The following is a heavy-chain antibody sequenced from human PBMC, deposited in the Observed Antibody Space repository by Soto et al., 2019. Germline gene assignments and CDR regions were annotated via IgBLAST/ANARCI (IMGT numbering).Heavy chain of an antibody. J-gene: IGHJ6*02. CDR2: IWYDGSNK. CDR1: GFTFSDYG. CDR3: ARDPSIVVVSAALYGMDV. D-gene: IGHD2-2*01. V-gene: IGHV3-33*01. Sequence: GGSLRLSCAASGFTFSDYGMHWVRQAPGKGLEWVAVIWYDGSNKYYGDSVKGRFSISRDNSKNTVYLQMNSLRAEDTAVYYCARDPSIVVVSAALYGMDVWGQGTTVTVSS.